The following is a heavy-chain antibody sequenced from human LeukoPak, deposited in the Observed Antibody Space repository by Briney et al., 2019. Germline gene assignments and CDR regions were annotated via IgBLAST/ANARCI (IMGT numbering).Heavy chain of an antibody. CDR1: GYSFTSYW. CDR3: ASAYYYDSSGYYPDAFDI. J-gene: IGHJ3*02. D-gene: IGHD3-22*01. CDR2: FYPGDSDT. Sequence: GESLKISCKGSGYSFTSYWIGWVRQMPGKGLEWMGIFYPGDSDTRYSPSFQGQVTISADKSISTAYLQWSSLKASDTAMYYCASAYYYDSSGYYPDAFDIWGQGTMVTVSS. V-gene: IGHV5-51*01.